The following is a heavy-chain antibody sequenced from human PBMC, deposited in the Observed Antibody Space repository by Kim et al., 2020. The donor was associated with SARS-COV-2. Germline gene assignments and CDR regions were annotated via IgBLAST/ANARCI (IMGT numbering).Heavy chain of an antibody. V-gene: IGHV1-8*01. D-gene: IGHD3-16*01. J-gene: IGHJ6*03. Sequence: ASVKVSCKASGYTFTSYDINWVRQATGQGLEWMGWMNPNSGNTGYAQKFQGRVTMTRNTSISTAYMELSSLRSEDTAVYYCARGRLIPTLVYYYYYMDVWGKGTTVPVSS. CDR2: MNPNSGNT. CDR1: GYTFTSYD. CDR3: ARGRLIPTLVYYYYYMDV.